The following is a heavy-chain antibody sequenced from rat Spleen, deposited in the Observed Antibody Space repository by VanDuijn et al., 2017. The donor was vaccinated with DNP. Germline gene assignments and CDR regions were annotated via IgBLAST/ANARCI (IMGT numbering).Heavy chain of an antibody. J-gene: IGHJ4*01. CDR2: VNGAGTT. CDR3: ARWPGYNPPYAMDA. Sequence: EVQLQESGPGLVKPSQSLSLTCSVTGYSITRNYWGWIRKFPGNKLEWMGSVNGAGTTNYNPSLKSRISITRDTSKNQLFLQVNSVTTEDTATYYCARWPGYNPPYAMDAWGQGTSVTVSS. CDR1: GYSITRNY. D-gene: IGHD1-4*01. V-gene: IGHV3-3*01.